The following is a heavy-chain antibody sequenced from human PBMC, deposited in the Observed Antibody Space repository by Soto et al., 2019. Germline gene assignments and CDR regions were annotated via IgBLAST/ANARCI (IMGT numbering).Heavy chain of an antibody. V-gene: IGHV1-69*13. D-gene: IGHD3-22*01. CDR1: GGTFSSYA. J-gene: IGHJ5*02. CDR3: ARGPGYYDSSGYINP. CDR2: IIPIFGTA. Sequence: SVKVSCKASGGTFSSYAISWVRQAPGQGLEWMGGIIPIFGTANYAQKFQGRVTITADESTGTAYMELSSLRSEDTAGYYCARGPGYYDSSGYINPWGQGTLVTVSS.